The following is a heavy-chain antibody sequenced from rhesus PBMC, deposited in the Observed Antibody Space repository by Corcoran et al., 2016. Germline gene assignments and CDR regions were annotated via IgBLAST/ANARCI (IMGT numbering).Heavy chain of an antibody. CDR2: IIPLVGIT. Sequence: QVQLVQSGAEVKKPGASVKVSCKASGFTFGSNAISRGRKAPAQELEWMGVIIPLVGITNYAGKFQGRVTITADTSTSTAYRALSSLRSAGTAVSYCARGYSGSWDFLDLSGPGTPITISS. CDR3: ARGYSGSWDFLDL. CDR1: GFTFGSNA. V-gene: IGHV1-198*02. D-gene: IGHD6-25*01. J-gene: IGHJ2*01.